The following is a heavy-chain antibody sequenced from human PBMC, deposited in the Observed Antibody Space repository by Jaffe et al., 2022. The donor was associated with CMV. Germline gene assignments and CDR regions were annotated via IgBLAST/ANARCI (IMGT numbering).Heavy chain of an antibody. CDR3: ARDSYGSGSYTGRMDV. CDR1: AFTFSTYA. CDR2: ISGSGDST. D-gene: IGHD3-10*01. V-gene: IGHV3-23*01. J-gene: IGHJ6*02. Sequence: EVQLLESGGGLVQPGGSLRLSCAASAFTFSTYAMNWVRQAPGKGLEWVSGISGSGDSTYNADSVKGRFTISRDNSKNTLYLQMNTLRAEDTAVYYCARDSYGSGSYTGRMDVWGQGTTVTVSS.